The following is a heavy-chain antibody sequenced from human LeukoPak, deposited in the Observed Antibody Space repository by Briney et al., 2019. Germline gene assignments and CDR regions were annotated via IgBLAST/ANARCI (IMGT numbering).Heavy chain of an antibody. J-gene: IGHJ4*02. Sequence: SQTLSLTCTVSGGSISSGSYYWSWIRQPAGKGLEWIGSIYHSGSTYYNPSLKSRVTISVDTSKNQFSLKLSSVTAADTAVYYCARGNTYYYDSSGYEIGYFDYWGQGTLVTVSS. D-gene: IGHD3-22*01. CDR2: IYHSGST. CDR1: GGSISSGSYY. V-gene: IGHV4-61*02. CDR3: ARGNTYYYDSSGYEIGYFDY.